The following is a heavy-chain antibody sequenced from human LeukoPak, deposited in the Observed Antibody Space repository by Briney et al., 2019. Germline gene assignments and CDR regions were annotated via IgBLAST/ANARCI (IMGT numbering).Heavy chain of an antibody. CDR3: VREARGYHYTYFDY. Sequence: PGGSLRLSCTASGFTLGRHDMHWVRQTTGEGLEWVAALASGSQTFYAGSVKGRFNVSREDAKNSLYLQMNSLRAGDTAVYYCVREARGYHYTYFDYWGQGTLVTVSS. CDR1: GFTLGRHD. J-gene: IGHJ4*02. CDR2: LASGSQT. V-gene: IGHV3-13*01. D-gene: IGHD5-18*01.